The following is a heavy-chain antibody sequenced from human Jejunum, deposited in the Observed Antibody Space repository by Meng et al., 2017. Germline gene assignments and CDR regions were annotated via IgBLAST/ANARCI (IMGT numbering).Heavy chain of an antibody. V-gene: IGHV3-72*01. CDR2: TKNKAYSYIT. Sequence: GESLKISCAVSGFTLSDHFIDWVRQAPGKGLEWVGRTKNKAYSYITEYAASVKGRFTISRDDSNNLLFLQMNSLKTEDTAVYYCARCRTGYNNWGQGTLVTVSS. D-gene: IGHD5-24*01. J-gene: IGHJ4*01. CDR3: ARCRTGYNN. CDR1: GFTLSDHF.